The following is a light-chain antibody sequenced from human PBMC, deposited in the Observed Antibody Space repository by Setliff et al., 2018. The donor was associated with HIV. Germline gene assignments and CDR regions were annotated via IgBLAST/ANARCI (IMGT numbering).Light chain of an antibody. J-gene: IGLJ1*01. Sequence: QSALTQPASVSGSPGQSITISCTGTSSDVGGYNYVSWYQQHPGKAPKLMIYYVTNRPSGVSNRFSGSNSGNTASLTISGLQAEDEADYYCSSYTSNNSGVFGTGTKVTVL. CDR2: YVT. CDR1: SSDVGGYNY. CDR3: SSYTSNNSGV. V-gene: IGLV2-14*03.